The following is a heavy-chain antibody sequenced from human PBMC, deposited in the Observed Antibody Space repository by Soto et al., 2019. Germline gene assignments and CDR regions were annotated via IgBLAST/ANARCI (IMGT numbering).Heavy chain of an antibody. CDR3: ARSQGSSTSLEIYYYYYYGMDV. CDR1: GGTFSSYA. CDR2: IIPISDTT. V-gene: IGHV1-69*01. Sequence: QVQLVQSGAEVTKPGSSVKVSCKASGGTFSSYAISWVRQAPGQGLEWMGGIIPISDTTNYAQKFQGRVTITADESTSTAYVELSSLRSEDTAVYYCARSQGSSTSLEIYYYYYYGMDVWGQGTTVTVSS. D-gene: IGHD2-2*01. J-gene: IGHJ6*02.